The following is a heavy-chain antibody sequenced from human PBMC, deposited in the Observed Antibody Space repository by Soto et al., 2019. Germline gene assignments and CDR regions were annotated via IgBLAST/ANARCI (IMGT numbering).Heavy chain of an antibody. D-gene: IGHD3-22*01. CDR2: IYYSGST. CDR1: GGSISSYY. CDR3: ARGSRVTYYYDSSGFSLRY. Sequence: SETLSLTCTVSGGSISSYYWSWIRQPPGKGLEWIGYIYYSGSTNYNPSLKSRVTISVDTSKNQFSLKLSSVTAADTAVYYCARGSRVTYYYDSSGFSLRYWGQGTLVTV. V-gene: IGHV4-59*01. J-gene: IGHJ4*02.